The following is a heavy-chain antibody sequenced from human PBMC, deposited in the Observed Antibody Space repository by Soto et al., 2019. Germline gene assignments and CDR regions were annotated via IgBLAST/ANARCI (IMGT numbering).Heavy chain of an antibody. Sequence: GPTLLHPTQTLTLTCTCSGFSLSTSGMCVSWIRQPPGKALEWLALIDWDDDKYYSTSLKTRITISKDTSKNQVVLTMTNMDPVDTATYYCARGVGDLLWKARPYYFDYWGQGTLVTVSS. V-gene: IGHV2-70*01. J-gene: IGHJ4*02. CDR1: GFSLSTSGMC. D-gene: IGHD3-10*01. CDR3: ARGVGDLLWKARPYYFDY. CDR2: IDWDDDK.